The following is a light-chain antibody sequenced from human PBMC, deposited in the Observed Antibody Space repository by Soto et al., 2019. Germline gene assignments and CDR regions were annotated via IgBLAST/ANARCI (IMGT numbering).Light chain of an antibody. CDR2: GAS. Sequence: EIVLTQSPGTLSLSPGERATLSCRASQSVSSNLAWYQQKPGQAPRLLIYGASSRATGIPDRFSGSGSGTDFTLTISRLEPEDFAVYYCQQRSNWLITFGQGTRLEIK. CDR1: QSVSSN. CDR3: QQRSNWLIT. J-gene: IGKJ5*01. V-gene: IGKV3D-20*02.